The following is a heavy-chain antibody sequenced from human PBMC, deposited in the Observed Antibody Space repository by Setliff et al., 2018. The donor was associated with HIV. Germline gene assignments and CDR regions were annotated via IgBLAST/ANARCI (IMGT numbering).Heavy chain of an antibody. V-gene: IGHV3-23*01. CDR1: GFTFSTYS. Sequence: GESLKISCAASGFTFSTYSMVWVRQAPGKGLEWVSGIGGAYDGNTYHADSVKGRFTIFRENSKNIVYLQMSNLRAEDTALYYCAKVMITTTWAFDFWGQGTPVTVTS. D-gene: IGHD1-26*01. CDR2: IGGAYDGNT. J-gene: IGHJ4*02. CDR3: AKVMITTTWAFDF.